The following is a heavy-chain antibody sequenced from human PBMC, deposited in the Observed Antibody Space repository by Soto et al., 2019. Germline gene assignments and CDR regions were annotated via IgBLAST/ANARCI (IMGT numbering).Heavy chain of an antibody. Sequence: QVQLQESGPGLVKPSGTLSLTCAVSSGSIGTTNWWSWVRQTPGKGLEWIGEIFHSGNTYYNPSLASGVTISVDTSKNQFSLNLRSVTAADTAVYYCARRTWGMDVWGQRTTVTVSS. CDR2: IFHSGNT. CDR1: SGSIGTTNW. CDR3: ARRTWGMDV. D-gene: IGHD2-8*01. J-gene: IGHJ6*02. V-gene: IGHV4-4*02.